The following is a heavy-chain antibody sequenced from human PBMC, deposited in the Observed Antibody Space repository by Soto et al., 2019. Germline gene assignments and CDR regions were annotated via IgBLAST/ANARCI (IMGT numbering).Heavy chain of an antibody. CDR3: AKDLYGSGSYYNF. J-gene: IGHJ4*02. CDR1: GFIFSDHY. V-gene: IGHV3-23*01. D-gene: IGHD3-10*01. CDR2: ISGSGGNT. Sequence: GGSLRLSCAASGFIFSDHYMSWVRQAPGKGLEWVSTISGSGGNTYYADSVKGRFTISRDNSKNTLYLQMNSLRAEDTAVYYCAKDLYGSGSYYNFWGQGTLVTVSS.